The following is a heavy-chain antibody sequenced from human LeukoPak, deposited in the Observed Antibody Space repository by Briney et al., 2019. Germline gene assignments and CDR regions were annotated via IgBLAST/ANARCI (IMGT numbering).Heavy chain of an antibody. D-gene: IGHD1-1*01. CDR3: ARQSTPHGNFDY. J-gene: IGHJ4*02. V-gene: IGHV3-13*01. CDR2: LGTAGDT. Sequence: GGSLRLSCAASGFTLTNYAMLWVRQPAGEGLEWVSALGTAGDTFYPGSVKGRFSISKDNAKKSLFLQMNSLRVEDTAIYYCARQSTPHGNFDYWGQGTLVTVSS. CDR1: GFTLTNYA.